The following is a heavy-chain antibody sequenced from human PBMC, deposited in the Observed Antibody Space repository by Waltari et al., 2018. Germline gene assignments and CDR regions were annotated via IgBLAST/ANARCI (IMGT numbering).Heavy chain of an antibody. D-gene: IGHD2-21*02. J-gene: IGHJ4*02. V-gene: IGHV3-23*01. Sequence: EVQLLESGGGLVQPGGSLRLSCAASGFTFSSYAMSWVRPAPGKGLEWVSAISGSGGSTYYADSVKGRFTISRDNSKNTLYLQMNSLRAEDTAVYYCANSGPKMVVTAIFGYWGQGTLVTVSS. CDR2: ISGSGGST. CDR1: GFTFSSYA. CDR3: ANSGPKMVVTAIFGY.